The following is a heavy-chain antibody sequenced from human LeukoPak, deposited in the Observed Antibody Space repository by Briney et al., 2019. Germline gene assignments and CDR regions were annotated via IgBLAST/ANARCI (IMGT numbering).Heavy chain of an antibody. J-gene: IGHJ4*02. CDR2: ISGSGGST. CDR1: GFTFSSYA. V-gene: IGHV3-23*01. Sequence: PGGSLRLSCAASGFTFSSYAMSWVRQAPGKGLEWVSAISGSGGSTYYADSVKGRFTISRDNSKNTLYLQMNSLRAEDTAVYYCAKVFRMTTVTGGLDYFDYWGQGTPVTVSS. CDR3: AKVFRMTTVTGGLDYFDY. D-gene: IGHD4-17*01.